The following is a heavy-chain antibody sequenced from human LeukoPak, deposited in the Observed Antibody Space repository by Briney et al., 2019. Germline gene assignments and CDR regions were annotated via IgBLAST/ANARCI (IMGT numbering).Heavy chain of an antibody. D-gene: IGHD2-2*03. CDR3: ARVDDLDAFDM. CDR2: ISDDGSNK. J-gene: IGHJ3*02. CDR1: GFTFSSYA. V-gene: IGHV3-30*04. Sequence: GGSLRLSCAASGFTFSSYAMHCVRQAPGKGLEWVAVISDDGSNKYYADSVKGRFTISRDNSKNTLYLQMNSLRGEDTAVYYCARVDDLDAFDMWGQGTMVTVSS.